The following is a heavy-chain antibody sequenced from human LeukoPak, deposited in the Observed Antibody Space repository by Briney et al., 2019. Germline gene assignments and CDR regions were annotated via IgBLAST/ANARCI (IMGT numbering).Heavy chain of an antibody. CDR1: GGSISSSSYY. D-gene: IGHD4-17*01. J-gene: IGHJ4*02. CDR2: IYYSGST. CDR3: ARATVRSRRFDY. Sequence: SETLSLTCTVSGGSISSSSYYWGWIRQPPGKGLEWIGSIYYSGSTNYNPSLKSRVTISVDTSKNQFSLKLSSVTAADTAVYYCARATVRSRRFDYWGQGTLVTVSS. V-gene: IGHV4-39*07.